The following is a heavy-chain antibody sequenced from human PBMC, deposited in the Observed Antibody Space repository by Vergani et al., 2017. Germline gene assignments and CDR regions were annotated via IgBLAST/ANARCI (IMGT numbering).Heavy chain of an antibody. CDR3: ARHSSASLYYYYYYMDV. V-gene: IGHV3-23*01. J-gene: IGHJ6*03. CDR1: GFTFSTFA. CDR2: LTGGGGST. Sequence: EVQLLESGGSLKQPGGSVRLSCAASGFTFSTFAMHWVRQAPGKGLEWVSALTGGGGSTYYADSFKGRFIISRDNSRDTLYLQMNSLRPEDTATYYCARHSSASLYYYYYYMDVWGKGTTVTVSS. D-gene: IGHD6-6*01.